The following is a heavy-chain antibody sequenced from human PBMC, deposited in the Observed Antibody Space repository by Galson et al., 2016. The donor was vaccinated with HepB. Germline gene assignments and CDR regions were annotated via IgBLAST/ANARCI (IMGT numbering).Heavy chain of an antibody. J-gene: IGHJ4*02. CDR2: ITGSGAGT. Sequence: LRLSCAASGFTFTSYAMSWVRQAPGKGLEWVSGITGSGAGTYYADSVKGRFTISRDNSKNTLYLQMNSLRAEDTAVYYCARERPHMVHGGLDYWGPGILVTVSS. CDR3: ARERPHMVHGGLDY. V-gene: IGHV3-23*01. CDR1: GFTFTSYA. D-gene: IGHD3-10*01.